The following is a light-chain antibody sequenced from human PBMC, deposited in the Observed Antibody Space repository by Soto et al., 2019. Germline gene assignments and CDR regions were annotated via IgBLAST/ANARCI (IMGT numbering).Light chain of an antibody. CDR2: DVS. V-gene: IGLV2-11*01. CDR1: SSDVGGYNY. Sequence: QSALTQPRSVSGSPGQSVTISCTGTSSDVGGYNYVSWYQQHPGKAPKLMIYDVSKRPSGDPDRFSGSKSGNTASLTISGLQAADEADYYCCSYAASYTVVVFGGGTKLTVL. J-gene: IGLJ2*01. CDR3: CSYAASYTVVV.